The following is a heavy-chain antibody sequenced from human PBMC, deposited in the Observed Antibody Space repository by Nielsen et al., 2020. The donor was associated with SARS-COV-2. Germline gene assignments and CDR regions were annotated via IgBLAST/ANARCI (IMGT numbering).Heavy chain of an antibody. J-gene: IGHJ3*02. V-gene: IGHV3-20*01. Sequence: LSLTCAASGFPFDDYGMSWVRQAPGKGLEWVSGINWNGGSTGYADSVKGRFTISRDNAKNSLYLQINSLRAEDTALYHCATLPGDAFDIWGQGTMVTVSS. CDR1: GFPFDDYG. CDR2: INWNGGST. D-gene: IGHD3-16*02. CDR3: ATLPGDAFDI.